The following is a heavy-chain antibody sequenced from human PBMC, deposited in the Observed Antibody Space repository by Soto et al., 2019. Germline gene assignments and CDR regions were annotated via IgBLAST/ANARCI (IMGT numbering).Heavy chain of an antibody. CDR3: ARAPGEGAFDI. V-gene: IGHV3-30-3*01. J-gene: IGHJ3*02. Sequence: QVQLVESGGGVVQPGRSLRLSCAASGFTFSSYAMHWVRQAPGKGLEWVAVISYDGSNKYYADSVKGRFTISRDNSNNTLYLQMNSLRAEDTAVYYCARAPGEGAFDIWGQGTMVTVSS. CDR2: ISYDGSNK. CDR1: GFTFSSYA. D-gene: IGHD3-16*01.